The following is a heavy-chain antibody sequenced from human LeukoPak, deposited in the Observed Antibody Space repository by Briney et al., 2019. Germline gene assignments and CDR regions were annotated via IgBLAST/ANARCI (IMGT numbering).Heavy chain of an antibody. Sequence: SETLSLTCTVSGGSISSYYWSWIRQPPGKGLEWIGYIYYSGSTNYNPSLKSRVTISVDTSKNQFSLKLSSVTAADTAVYYCARYSYGYFDPWGQGTLVTVSS. J-gene: IGHJ5*02. CDR3: ARYSYGYFDP. V-gene: IGHV4-59*01. CDR2: IYYSGST. D-gene: IGHD5-18*01. CDR1: GGSISSYY.